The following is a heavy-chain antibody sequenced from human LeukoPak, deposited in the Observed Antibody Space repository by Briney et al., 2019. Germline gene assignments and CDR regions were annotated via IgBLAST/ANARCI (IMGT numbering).Heavy chain of an antibody. CDR3: ARVHSGWYTADY. D-gene: IGHD6-19*01. CDR2: IYSGGST. J-gene: IGHJ4*02. CDR1: GFTVSSNY. V-gene: IGHV3-53*01. Sequence: GGSLRLSCAASGFTVSSNYMSWVRQAPGKGLEWVSLIYSGGSTYYADSVKGRFTISRDNSRNTLYLQMNSLRAEDTAVYYCARVHSGWYTADYWGQGTLVTVSS.